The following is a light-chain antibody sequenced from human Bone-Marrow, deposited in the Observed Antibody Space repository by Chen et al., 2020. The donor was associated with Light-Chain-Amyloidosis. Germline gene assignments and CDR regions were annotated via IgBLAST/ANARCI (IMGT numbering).Light chain of an antibody. Sequence: SYELTQPPSVSVSPGQTARITCSGDDLPTKYAYWYQQKPGQAPVLVRHRGTERPSGISERFSGSSSGTTATLTISGGQAEDEADYHGQSADSSGTYEVRFGGGTKLTVL. CDR2: RGT. J-gene: IGLJ2*01. V-gene: IGLV3-25*03. CDR1: DLPTKY. CDR3: QSADSSGTYEVR.